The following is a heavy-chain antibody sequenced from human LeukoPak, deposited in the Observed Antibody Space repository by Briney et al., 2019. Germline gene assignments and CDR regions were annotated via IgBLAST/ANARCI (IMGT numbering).Heavy chain of an antibody. Sequence: GGSLRLSCAASGFVFSTYWMTWVRQAPGKGLEWVANINLDGTEEHYVDSSLKGRFTISRDNAKNSLYLQMTSLRVEDMAVYYCASGRHDFLHWGQGTLVTVSS. D-gene: IGHD3/OR15-3a*01. J-gene: IGHJ4*02. CDR1: GFVFSTYW. CDR2: INLDGTEE. V-gene: IGHV3-7*01. CDR3: ASGRHDFLH.